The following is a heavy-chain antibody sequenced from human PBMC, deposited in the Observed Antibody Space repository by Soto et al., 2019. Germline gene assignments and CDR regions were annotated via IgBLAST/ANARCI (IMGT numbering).Heavy chain of an antibody. CDR3: ARGYCSGTSCYAGALDI. Sequence: EVQLVESGGGLVQPGGSLRLSCAASGFTFSNHWMSWVRQAPGKGLEWVAKIKKEGSEKYYVDSVKGRFTISRDNAKNSLYLQMNSLRVEDTAVHYCARGYCSGTSCYAGALDIWGQGTMVTVSS. D-gene: IGHD2-2*01. J-gene: IGHJ3*02. CDR2: IKKEGSEK. V-gene: IGHV3-7*05. CDR1: GFTFSNHW.